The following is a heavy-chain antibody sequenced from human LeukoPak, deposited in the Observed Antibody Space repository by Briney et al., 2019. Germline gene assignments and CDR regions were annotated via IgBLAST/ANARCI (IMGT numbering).Heavy chain of an antibody. Sequence: VASVKVSCKASGYTFTGYYMHWVRQAPGQGLEWMGWINPNSGGTNYAQKFQGRVTMTRDTSISTAYMELSRLRSDDTAVYYCARDSEAVASIPQFDPWGQGTLVTVSS. D-gene: IGHD6-19*01. V-gene: IGHV1-2*02. CDR2: INPNSGGT. CDR1: GYTFTGYY. CDR3: ARDSEAVASIPQFDP. J-gene: IGHJ5*02.